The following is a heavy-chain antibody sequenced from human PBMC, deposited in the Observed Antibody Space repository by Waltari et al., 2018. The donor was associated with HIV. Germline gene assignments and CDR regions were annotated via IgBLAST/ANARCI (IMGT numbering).Heavy chain of an antibody. CDR1: GYTFINNY. J-gene: IGHJ3*02. CDR2: MSPNSGNA. CDR3: ARGRGRYDFWSGYSSPGDAFDI. Sequence: QVQLVQSGAEVKKPGASVKVSCKASGYTFINNYINWVRQATGQGLVWMGWMSPNSGNAGYAPNFQGRVTMTRNTSTTTAYMELTDLRSADTAVYFCARGRGRYDFWSGYSSPGDAFDIWGQGTVVIVSS. D-gene: IGHD3-3*01. V-gene: IGHV1-8*01.